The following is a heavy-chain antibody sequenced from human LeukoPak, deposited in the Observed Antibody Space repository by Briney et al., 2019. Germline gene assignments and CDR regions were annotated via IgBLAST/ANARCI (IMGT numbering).Heavy chain of an antibody. Sequence: ASVKVSCKASGGTFSSYDINWVRQATGQGLEWMGWMNPNSGNTGYAQKFQGRVTMTRNTPISTAYMELSSLRSEDTAVYYCARAAPIKDFDYWGQGTLVTVSS. V-gene: IGHV1-8*02. J-gene: IGHJ4*02. CDR2: MNPNSGNT. CDR3: ARAAPIKDFDY. CDR1: GGTFSSYD.